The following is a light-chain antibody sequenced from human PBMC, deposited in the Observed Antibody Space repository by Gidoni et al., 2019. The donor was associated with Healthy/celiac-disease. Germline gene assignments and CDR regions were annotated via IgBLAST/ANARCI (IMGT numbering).Light chain of an antibody. CDR1: SSNTGAGYE. CDR2: GNS. V-gene: IGLV1-40*01. CDR3: QSYDSSLSGVV. Sequence: QPVLTQPPPVSGAPGQRVTISCTGSSSNTGAGYEVHWYQQLPGTAPKLLIDGNSNRPSGVPDRFSGSKSGNSASLAITGLQAEDEADYYCQSYDSSLSGVVFGGGTKLTVL. J-gene: IGLJ2*01.